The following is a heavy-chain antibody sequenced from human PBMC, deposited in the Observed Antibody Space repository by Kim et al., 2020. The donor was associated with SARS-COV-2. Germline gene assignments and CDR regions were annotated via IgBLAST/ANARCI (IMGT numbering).Heavy chain of an antibody. V-gene: IGHV3-53*01. CDR3: ARLGEGAYKD. CDR1: GFTVSSNY. J-gene: IGHJ4*02. CDR2: IYSGGNT. Sequence: GGSLRLSCAASGFTVSSNYMSWVRQAPGKGLEWVSVIYSGGNTYYADSVKGRFTISRDNSKNTLYLEMNSPRAEDTAVYYCARLGEGAYKDWGQGTLVTVSS. D-gene: IGHD3-16*01.